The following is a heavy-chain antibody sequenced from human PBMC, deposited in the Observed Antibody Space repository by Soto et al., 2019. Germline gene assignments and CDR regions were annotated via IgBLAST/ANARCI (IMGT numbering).Heavy chain of an antibody. CDR3: ARRKGRYKLLWFGELSSYHGMDV. V-gene: IGHV1-18*01. D-gene: IGHD3-10*01. CDR2: ISAYNGNT. Sequence: QVQLVQSGAEVKKPGASVKVSCKASGYTFTSYGISWVRQAPGQGLEWMGWISAYNGNTNYAKKLQGRVTMTTDTSTSTAYMELRSLRSDDTAVYYCARRKGRYKLLWFGELSSYHGMDVWGQGTTVTVSS. CDR1: GYTFTSYG. J-gene: IGHJ6*02.